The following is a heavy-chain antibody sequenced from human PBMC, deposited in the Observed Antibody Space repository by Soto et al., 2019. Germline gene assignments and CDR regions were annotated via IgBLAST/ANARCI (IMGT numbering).Heavy chain of an antibody. V-gene: IGHV3-30-3*01. Sequence: GGSLRLSCTASGFTFSSYAMHWVRQAPGKGLEWVAVISYDGSNKYYADSVKGRFTISRDNSKNTLYLQMNSPRAEDTAVYYCAKGGASPPGYYDSSGYYYVAGFDYWGQGTLVTVSS. J-gene: IGHJ4*02. CDR1: GFTFSSYA. CDR3: AKGGASPPGYYDSSGYYYVAGFDY. CDR2: ISYDGSNK. D-gene: IGHD3-22*01.